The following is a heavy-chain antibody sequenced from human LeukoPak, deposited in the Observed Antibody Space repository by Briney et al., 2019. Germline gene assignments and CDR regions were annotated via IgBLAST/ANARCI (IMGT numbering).Heavy chain of an antibody. J-gene: IGHJ4*02. V-gene: IGHV3-23*01. CDR3: AKGSSAAVAGGGTFDY. D-gene: IGHD6-19*01. CDR2: ISGSGGST. Sequence: GGSLRLSCAASGFTFSSYAMSWVRQAPGKGLEWVSAISGSGGSTYYADSVKGRFTISRDNSKNTLYLQMNSLRAEDTAVYYCAKGSSAAVAGGGTFDYWGQGALVTVSS. CDR1: GFTFSSYA.